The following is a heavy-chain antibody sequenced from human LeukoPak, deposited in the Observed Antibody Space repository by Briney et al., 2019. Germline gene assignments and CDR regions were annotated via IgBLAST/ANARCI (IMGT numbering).Heavy chain of an antibody. Sequence: ASVKVSCKASGGTFSSYAISWVRQAPGQGLEWMGGIIPIFGTANYAQKFQGRVTITADESTSTAYMELSSLRSEDTAVYYCARVSAVDYGDYLNAFDIWGQGTMVTVSS. J-gene: IGHJ3*02. CDR3: ARVSAVDYGDYLNAFDI. CDR1: GGTFSSYA. CDR2: IIPIFGTA. V-gene: IGHV1-69*13. D-gene: IGHD4-17*01.